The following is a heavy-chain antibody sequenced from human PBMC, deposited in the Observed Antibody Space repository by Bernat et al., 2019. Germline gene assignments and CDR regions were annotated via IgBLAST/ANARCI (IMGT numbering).Heavy chain of an antibody. CDR3: ARVPLVCSDGTCYYYVDV. D-gene: IGHD2-15*01. Sequence: QVQVQESGPGLVKPSETLSLTCTVSRASLTGYYWSWIRQPPGRGLEWIAYIHYSGTTDYNPSLQSRVTISVDTSKNQFSLNLSRATAADTAVYYCARVPLVCSDGTCYYYVDVWGKGTTVTVSS. J-gene: IGHJ6*03. V-gene: IGHV4-59*01. CDR2: IHYSGTT. CDR1: RASLTGYY.